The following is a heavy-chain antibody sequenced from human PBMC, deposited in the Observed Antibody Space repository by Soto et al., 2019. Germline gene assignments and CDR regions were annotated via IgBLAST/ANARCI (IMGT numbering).Heavy chain of an antibody. CDR2: IDLSDSYK. CDR3: EIQGGANYDSIGYNYALAY. V-gene: IGHV5-10-1*01. J-gene: IGHJ4*02. D-gene: IGHD3-22*01. CDR1: GYSFRNNW. Sequence: GESLKISCKGSGYSFRNNWITWVRQMPGEGLECMGSIDLSDSYKIYIPSFQGHVSFSADTSIKNAYLQWSSLRDSDTAMYXCEIQGGANYDSIGYNYALAYRCQRNPVTVSS.